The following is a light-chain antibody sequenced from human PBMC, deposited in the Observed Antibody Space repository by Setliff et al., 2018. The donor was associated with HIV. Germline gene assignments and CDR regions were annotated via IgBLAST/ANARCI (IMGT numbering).Light chain of an antibody. CDR1: NSDIGSHDY. V-gene: IGLV2-14*03. CDR2: SVT. J-gene: IGLJ1*01. Sequence: LTQPASVSGSPGQSITISCSGTNSDIGSHDYVSWYQQHPGKAPKLIIFSVTYRPSGVSDRFSGSKSGNTASLTISGLQPEDEADYYCASHRDTNTLEVFGTGTRSPS. CDR3: ASHRDTNTLEV.